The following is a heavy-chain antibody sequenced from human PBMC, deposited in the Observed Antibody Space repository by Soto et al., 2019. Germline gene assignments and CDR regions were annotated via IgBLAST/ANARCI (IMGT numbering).Heavy chain of an antibody. CDR2: IDWDDDK. J-gene: IGHJ5*02. Sequence: GSGPTLVNPTQTLTLTCTFSGFSLSTSGMCVSWVRQPPGMALEWLARIDWDDDKFYSASLKTRLIISKDTSKNQVVLTITNVAPVDTATYYCARMVFSSGRCWLDPWGQGTLVTVSS. CDR3: ARMVFSSGRCWLDP. CDR1: GFSLSTSGMC. D-gene: IGHD6-19*01. V-gene: IGHV2-70*17.